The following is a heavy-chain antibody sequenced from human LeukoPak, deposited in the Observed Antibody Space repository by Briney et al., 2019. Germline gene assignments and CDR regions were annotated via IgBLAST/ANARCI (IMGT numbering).Heavy chain of an antibody. CDR2: IYPGDSDT. CDR1: GYSFTSYW. Sequence: KNGESLKISCKGSGYSFTSYWIGWVRQMPGEGLEWMGIIYPGDSDTRYSPSFQGQVTISADKSISTAYLQWSSLKASDTAMYYCARLVVVAATPYYFDYWGQGTLVTVSS. D-gene: IGHD2-15*01. V-gene: IGHV5-51*01. J-gene: IGHJ4*02. CDR3: ARLVVVAATPYYFDY.